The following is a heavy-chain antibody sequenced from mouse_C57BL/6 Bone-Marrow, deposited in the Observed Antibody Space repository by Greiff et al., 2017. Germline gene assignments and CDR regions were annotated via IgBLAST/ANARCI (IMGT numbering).Heavy chain of an antibody. V-gene: IGHV1-22*01. CDR1: GYTFTDYN. J-gene: IGHJ2*01. CDR2: INPNNGGT. CDR3: ARLGLLPLYYFDY. Sequence: VQLQQSGPELVKPGASVKMSCKASGYTFTDYNMHWVKQSHGKSLEWIGYINPNNGGTSYNQKFKGKATLTVNKSSSTAYMELRSLTSEDSAVYYCARLGLLPLYYFDYGGQGTTLTVSS. D-gene: IGHD2-3*01.